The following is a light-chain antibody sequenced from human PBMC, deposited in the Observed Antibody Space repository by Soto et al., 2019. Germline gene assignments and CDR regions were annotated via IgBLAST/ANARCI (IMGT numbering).Light chain of an antibody. Sequence: SYELTQSPSVSVSPGQTASITCSGDKLGDKHACWYQQKPGQSPVLVIYQDSKRPSGIPERFSGSNSGNTATLTISGTQAMDEADYYCQAWDSSTAVFGGGTKLTVL. J-gene: IGLJ2*01. CDR2: QDS. V-gene: IGLV3-1*01. CDR1: KLGDKH. CDR3: QAWDSSTAV.